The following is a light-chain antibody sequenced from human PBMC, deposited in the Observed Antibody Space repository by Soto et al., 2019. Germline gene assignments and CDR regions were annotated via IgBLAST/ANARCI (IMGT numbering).Light chain of an antibody. CDR3: QQYDSYSWT. V-gene: IGKV1-5*01. J-gene: IGKJ1*01. CDR1: QTISSW. Sequence: DIQMTQSPSTLSASVGDRVTITYRASQTISSWLAWYQQLPGKAPKLLIYDAYTLETGVPSRFSGSGSGTDFTLTISSLQADDFATYYCQQYDSYSWTFGQGTKVEV. CDR2: DAY.